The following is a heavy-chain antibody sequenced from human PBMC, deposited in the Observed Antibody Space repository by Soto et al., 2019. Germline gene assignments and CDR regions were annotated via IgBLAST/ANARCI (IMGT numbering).Heavy chain of an antibody. CDR2: MNPESGNI. CDR3: ARFVRHQLPTIDF. D-gene: IGHD2-2*01. Sequence: ASVNVSGKASGYTFTTDDINWVRQATGQGLEWIGWMNPESGNIGYAKKFQGRVTMTRNTSISTAYMALIGLRSDDTAVYYCARFVRHQLPTIDFWGQGTLVTVSS. J-gene: IGHJ4*02. V-gene: IGHV1-8*01. CDR1: GYTFTTDD.